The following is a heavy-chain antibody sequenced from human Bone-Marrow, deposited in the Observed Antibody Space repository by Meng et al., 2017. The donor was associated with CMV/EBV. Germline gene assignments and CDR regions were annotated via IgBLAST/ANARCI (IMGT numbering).Heavy chain of an antibody. CDR3: ARDPIAARPFGWFDP. J-gene: IGHJ5*02. Sequence: GESLKISCKASGYTFTSYYMHWVRQAPGQGLEWMGIINPSGGSTSYAQKFQGRVTMTRDTSTSTVYMELSSLRSEDTAVYYCARDPIAARPFGWFDPWGQGTLVTVSS. D-gene: IGHD6-6*01. CDR1: GYTFTSYY. V-gene: IGHV1-46*01. CDR2: INPSGGST.